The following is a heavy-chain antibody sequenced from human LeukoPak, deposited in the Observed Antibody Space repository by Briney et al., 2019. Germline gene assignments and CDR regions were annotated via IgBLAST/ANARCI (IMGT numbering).Heavy chain of an antibody. CDR2: ISSSSSYI. Sequence: PGGSLRLSCAASGFTFSSYSMNWVRQAPGKGLEWVSSISSSSSYIYYADSVKGRFTISRDNAKNSLYLQMNSLRAEDTAVYYCARDHGMRKTNFWFDPWGQGTLVTVSS. CDR1: GFTFSSYS. D-gene: IGHD1-1*01. V-gene: IGHV3-21*01. CDR3: ARDHGMRKTNFWFDP. J-gene: IGHJ5*02.